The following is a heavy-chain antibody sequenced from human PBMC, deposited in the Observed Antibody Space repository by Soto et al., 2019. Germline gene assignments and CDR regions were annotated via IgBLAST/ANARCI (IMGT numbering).Heavy chain of an antibody. J-gene: IGHJ6*02. V-gene: IGHV1-2*02. CDR2: INPNSGDT. CDR3: AKGGAIAAAGNRVYLYNAMDV. Sequence: DSVKVSCKASGYTFTGYYVHWVRQAPGQGLEWMGWINPNSGDTYLAQRFQGRVTMNRDTSIGTAYMELRGLTSDDTAEYYCAKGGAIAAAGNRVYLYNAMDVWGQGTTVPVSS. D-gene: IGHD6-13*01. CDR1: GYTFTGYY.